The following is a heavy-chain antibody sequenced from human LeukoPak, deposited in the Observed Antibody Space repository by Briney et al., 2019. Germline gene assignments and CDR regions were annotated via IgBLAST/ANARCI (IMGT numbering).Heavy chain of an antibody. Sequence: SETLSLTCAVSGGTFSGYYWTWIRQPPGKGLEWIGEINHSGSANYNSSLNSRVTISVDTSKNQCSLKLSSVTAADTAVYYCARRLDLWGRGTLVTVSS. CDR3: ARRLDL. J-gene: IGHJ2*01. CDR1: GGTFSGYY. V-gene: IGHV4-34*01. CDR2: INHSGSA.